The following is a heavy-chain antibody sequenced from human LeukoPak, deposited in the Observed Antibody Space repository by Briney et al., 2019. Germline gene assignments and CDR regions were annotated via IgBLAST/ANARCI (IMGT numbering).Heavy chain of an antibody. V-gene: IGHV3-48*03. J-gene: IGHJ6*02. CDR2: ISISGSTI. CDR1: GFTFSSYE. D-gene: IGHD3-10*01. CDR3: AGRTLWSRCMDV. Sequence: GGSLRLSCAASGFTFSSYEMNWVRQAPGKGLGWVSYISISGSTIYYADSVKGRFTISRDNAKNSLYLQMNSLRAEATAVYYCAGRTLWSRCMDVWGQGTTVTVSS.